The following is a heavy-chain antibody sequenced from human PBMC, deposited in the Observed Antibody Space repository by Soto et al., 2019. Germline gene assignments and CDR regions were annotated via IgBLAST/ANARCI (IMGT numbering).Heavy chain of an antibody. CDR1: VGTFSSGA. Sequence: SMRVSCQASVGTFSSGAISCVRQAPGHGLEWMGGIIPIFGTANYAQKFQGRVTITADESTSTAYMELSSLRSEDTAVYYCARVTTVVITPRLPTDGFDSWGQGSRVTVSS. CDR2: IIPIFGTA. V-gene: IGHV1-69*01. J-gene: IGHJ6*02. CDR3: ARVTTVVITPRLPTDGFDS. D-gene: IGHD4-17*01.